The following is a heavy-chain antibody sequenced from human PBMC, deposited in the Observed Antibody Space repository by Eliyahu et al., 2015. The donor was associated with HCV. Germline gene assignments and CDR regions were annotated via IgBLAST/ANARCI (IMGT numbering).Heavy chain of an antibody. V-gene: IGHV2-5*01. J-gene: IGHJ4*02. Sequence: QITLKESGPTLVKPTQTLTLTCTFSGFSLSTSGVGVGWIRQPPGKALEWLALIYWNDDKRYSPSLKSRLTITKDTSKNQVVLTMTNMDPVDTATYYCAHREHDYGDYGTLDYWVQGTLVTVSS. CDR2: IYWNDDK. CDR3: AHREHDYGDYGTLDY. CDR1: GFSLSTSGVG. D-gene: IGHD4-17*01.